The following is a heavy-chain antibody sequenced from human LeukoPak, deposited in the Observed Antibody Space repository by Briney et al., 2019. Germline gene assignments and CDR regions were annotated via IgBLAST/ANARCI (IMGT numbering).Heavy chain of an antibody. J-gene: IGHJ4*02. V-gene: IGHV3-23*01. Sequence: GGSLRLSCAAYGFTFSSYAMSWVRQAPGKGLEWVSAISGSGGSTYYADSVKGRFTISKDNSKNTLYLQMNSLRAEDTAVHYCAKCYCSGGSCYFDYWGQGTLVTVSS. CDR3: AKCYCSGGSCYFDY. CDR2: ISGSGGST. CDR1: GFTFSSYA. D-gene: IGHD2-15*01.